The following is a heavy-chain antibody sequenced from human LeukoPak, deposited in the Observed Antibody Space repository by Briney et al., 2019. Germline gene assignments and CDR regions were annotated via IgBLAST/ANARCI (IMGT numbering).Heavy chain of an antibody. V-gene: IGHV4-34*01. D-gene: IGHD3-10*01. CDR3: ARGSAVRGVWRGMDV. Sequence: SETLSLTCAVYGGSFSGYYWSWIRQPPGKGLEWIGEINHSGSTNYNPSLKSRVTISVDTSKNQFSLKLSSVTAADTAVYYCARGSAVRGVWRGMDVWGKGTTVTVSS. CDR1: GGSFSGYY. CDR2: INHSGST. J-gene: IGHJ6*03.